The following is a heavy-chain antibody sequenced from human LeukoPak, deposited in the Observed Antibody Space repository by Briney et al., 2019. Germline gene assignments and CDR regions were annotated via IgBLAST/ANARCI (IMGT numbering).Heavy chain of an antibody. CDR2: IYYSGST. CDR3: ARQGVYYDSSGGSSGLDY. Sequence: PSETLSLTCTVSGDSISSSSSYWGWIRQPPGEGLEWIGSIYYSGSTYYNTSLKSRVTISVDTSKNQFSLKLSSVTAADTAVYYCARQGVYYDSSGGSSGLDYWGQGTLVTVSS. V-gene: IGHV4-39*01. D-gene: IGHD3-22*01. CDR1: GDSISSSSSY. J-gene: IGHJ4*02.